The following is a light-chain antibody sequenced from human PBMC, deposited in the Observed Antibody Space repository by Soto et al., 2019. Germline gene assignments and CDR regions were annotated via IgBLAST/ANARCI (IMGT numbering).Light chain of an antibody. Sequence: EIVMTQSPATLSVSPGERATLSCRSGQNIHTNLAWYQQKPGQAPRLLIYDASTRATGIPDRFSGSGSETEFTLTISSLQSEDYAIYYCQQYNNWPPWTFGQGTKVDI. CDR3: QQYNNWPPWT. CDR1: QNIHTN. J-gene: IGKJ1*01. V-gene: IGKV3-15*01. CDR2: DAS.